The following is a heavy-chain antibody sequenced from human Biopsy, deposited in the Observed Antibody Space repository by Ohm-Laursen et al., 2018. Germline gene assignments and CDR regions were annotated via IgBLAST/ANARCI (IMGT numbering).Heavy chain of an antibody. D-gene: IGHD3-22*01. V-gene: IGHV3-33*01. CDR2: IWYDGSNK. CDR3: AREGDDSSGYTPHYFDY. CDR1: GFTLSIYG. J-gene: IGHJ4*02. Sequence: RSLRLSCTASGFTLSIYGMHWVRQAPGKGLEWVAVIWYDGSNKYYADSVKGRFTISRDDPKNTLYLQMNSLRAEDTAVYYCAREGDDSSGYTPHYFDYWGQGTLVTVSS.